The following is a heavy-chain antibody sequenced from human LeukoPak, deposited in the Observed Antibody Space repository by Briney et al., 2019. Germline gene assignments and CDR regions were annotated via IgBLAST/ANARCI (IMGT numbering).Heavy chain of an antibody. D-gene: IGHD3-3*01. CDR2: IQSGGFG. V-gene: IGHV4-39*07. J-gene: IGHJ2*01. CDR1: HGSIVTANYF. Sequence: SESLSLTCTVSHGSIVTANYFWGWIRQPPGKGLEFVASIQSGGFGYKSPSLRSRVAVSTDTSKNQFSLRLDSVTAADTAVYYSVRGVSNDWYFDLWGSGALVSISS. CDR3: VRGVSNDWYFDL.